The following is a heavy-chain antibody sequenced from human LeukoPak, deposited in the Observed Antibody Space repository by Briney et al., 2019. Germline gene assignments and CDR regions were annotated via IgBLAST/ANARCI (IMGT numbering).Heavy chain of an antibody. Sequence: GGSLRLSCAASGFTFSSYAMSWVRQAPGKGLEWVSAISGSGGSTYYADSVKGRFTISRDNSKNTLYLQMNSLRAEDTAVYYCAKVAQEPHSSGWYYYYYGMDVWGQGTTVTVSS. CDR1: GFTFSSYA. D-gene: IGHD6-19*01. V-gene: IGHV3-23*01. CDR3: AKVAQEPHSSGWYYYYYGMDV. J-gene: IGHJ6*02. CDR2: ISGSGGST.